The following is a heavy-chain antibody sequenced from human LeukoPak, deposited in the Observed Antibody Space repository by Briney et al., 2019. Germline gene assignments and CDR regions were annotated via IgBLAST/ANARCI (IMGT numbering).Heavy chain of an antibody. CDR3: ARRAGAYSHPYDY. D-gene: IGHD4/OR15-4a*01. V-gene: IGHV3-21*01. CDR1: GFTFSSYS. Sequence: SGGSLRLSCAASGFTFSSYSMNWVRQAPGRGLEWVSSISSSSSYIYYADSVKGRFTISRDNAKNSLYLQMNSLRAEDTAVYYCARRAGAYSHPYDYWGQGTLVTVSS. CDR2: ISSSSSYI. J-gene: IGHJ4*02.